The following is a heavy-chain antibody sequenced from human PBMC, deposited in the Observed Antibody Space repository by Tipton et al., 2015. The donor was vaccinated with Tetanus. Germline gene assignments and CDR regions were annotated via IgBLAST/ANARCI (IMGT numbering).Heavy chain of an antibody. CDR2: IRPFKENV. Sequence: QLVQSGAEVKKPGASVKVSCKASGYTFTHYGVNWVRQAPGQELEWMGWIRPFKENVNYAEKFQGRLTMTTDRSTATVYMDLRRLRSDDTDVDYCARGRGLGPHYYFEHWGQVTLVTVSS. J-gene: IGHJ5*02. D-gene: IGHD3/OR15-3a*01. CDR3: ARGRGLGPHYYFEH. V-gene: IGHV1-18*01. CDR1: GYTFTHYG.